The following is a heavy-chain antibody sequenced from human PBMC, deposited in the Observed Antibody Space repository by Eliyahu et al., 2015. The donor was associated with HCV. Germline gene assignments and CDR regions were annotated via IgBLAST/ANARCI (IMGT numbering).Heavy chain of an antibody. Sequence: QVQLVQSGAEVKKPGASVKVSCKTSGYTFTDYYIHWVRQAPGQGLEWMGWINPNSGDTKYAQKFQGRVTMTRDMSISTAYMQLRSLRSDDTAVYYCATKLNTPEGSWGQGTLATVSS. D-gene: IGHD2-2*02. CDR2: INPNSGDT. CDR3: ATKLNTPEGS. CDR1: GYTFTDYY. J-gene: IGHJ5*02. V-gene: IGHV1-2*02.